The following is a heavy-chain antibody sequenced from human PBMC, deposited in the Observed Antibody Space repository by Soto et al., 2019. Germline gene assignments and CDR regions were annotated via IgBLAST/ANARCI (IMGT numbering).Heavy chain of an antibody. D-gene: IGHD3-3*01. Sequence: ASVKVSCKASGYTFTSYYMHWVRQAPGQGLEWMGIINPSGGSTSYAQKFQGRVTMTRDTSTSTVYMELSSLRSEDTAVYYCAREGRFLEWLLEPYYYYGMDVWGQGTTVTVSS. CDR2: INPSGGST. CDR3: AREGRFLEWLLEPYYYYGMDV. CDR1: GYTFTSYY. V-gene: IGHV1-46*01. J-gene: IGHJ6*02.